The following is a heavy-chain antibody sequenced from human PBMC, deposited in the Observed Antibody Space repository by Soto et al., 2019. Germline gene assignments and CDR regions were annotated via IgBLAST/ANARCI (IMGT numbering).Heavy chain of an antibody. CDR3: AASKFGGGVVMPGSYGIAV. D-gene: IGHD3-16*02. J-gene: IGHJ6*02. CDR1: GYTFTGYY. V-gene: IGHV1-2*04. CDR2: INPNSGGT. Sequence: QVQLVQSGAEVKKPGASVKVSCKASGYTFTGYYMHWVRQAPGQGLEWMGWINPNSGGTNYAQKFQGWVTMTRDTSISTAYMELIRLRSDDAAVYYCAASKFGGGVVMPGSYGIAVGAPGTQLTVS.